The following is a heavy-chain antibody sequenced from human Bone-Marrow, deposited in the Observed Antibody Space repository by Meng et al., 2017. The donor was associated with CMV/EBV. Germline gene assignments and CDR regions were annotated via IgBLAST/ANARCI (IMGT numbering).Heavy chain of an antibody. CDR3: ARDPPVPTAGGFDY. D-gene: IGHD6-13*01. V-gene: IGHV4-39*07. CDR1: GGSISSSSYY. Sequence: QLQLQESGPGLVKPSETLSLTCTVSGGSISSSSYYWGWIRQPPGKGLEWIGSIYYSGSTYYNPSLKSRATISVDTSKNQFSLKLSSVTAADTAVYYCARDPPVPTAGGFDYWGQGTLVTVSS. J-gene: IGHJ4*02. CDR2: IYYSGST.